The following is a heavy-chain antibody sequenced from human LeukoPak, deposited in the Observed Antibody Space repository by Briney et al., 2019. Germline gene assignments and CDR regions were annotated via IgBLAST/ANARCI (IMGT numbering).Heavy chain of an antibody. J-gene: IGHJ6*03. V-gene: IGHV1-69*01. D-gene: IGHD5-12*01. Sequence: GASVKVSCKASGCTFSSYAISWVRQAPGQGLEWMGGIIPIFGTANYAQKFQGRVTITAYESTSTAYMELSSLRSEDTAVYYCARDLGEATNPLYYYYYMDVWGKGTTVTVSS. CDR3: ARDLGEATNPLYYYYYMDV. CDR1: GCTFSSYA. CDR2: IIPIFGTA.